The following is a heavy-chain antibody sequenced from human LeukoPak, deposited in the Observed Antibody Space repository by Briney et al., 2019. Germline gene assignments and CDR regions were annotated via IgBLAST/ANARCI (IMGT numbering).Heavy chain of an antibody. CDR3: ARVSAITLAAFDF. V-gene: IGHV4-4*07. CDR2: VYTSGSP. D-gene: IGHD6-19*01. CDR1: GASITDYS. J-gene: IGHJ4*02. Sequence: PSETLSLTCTVSGASITDYSWSWVRQPAGKGLEWIGRVYTSGSPNYNPSLKSRVAMSVDTSKKQFSLEVRSVTAADTALYYCARVSAITLAAFDFWGQGILVTVSS.